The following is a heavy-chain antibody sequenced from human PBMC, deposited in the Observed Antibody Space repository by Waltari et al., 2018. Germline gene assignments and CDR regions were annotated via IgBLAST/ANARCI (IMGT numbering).Heavy chain of an antibody. CDR3: ARYPYGSGSYIDY. Sequence: QVQLQESGPGLVKPSGTLSLTCAVSGGSISSSNWWSWVRQPPGKGLEWIGEIYHSGSTNYNPSLKSRVTISVDTSKNQFSLKLSSVTAADTAVYYCARYPYGSGSYIDYWGQGTLVTVSS. CDR2: IYHSGST. CDR1: GGSISSSNW. D-gene: IGHD3-10*01. V-gene: IGHV4-4*02. J-gene: IGHJ4*02.